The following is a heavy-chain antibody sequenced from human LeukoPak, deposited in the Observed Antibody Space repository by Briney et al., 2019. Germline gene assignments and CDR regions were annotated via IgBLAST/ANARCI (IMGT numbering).Heavy chain of an antibody. D-gene: IGHD2-2*01. CDR2: IYYSGRT. V-gene: IGHV4-59*01. CDR3: ARSSMSSDQRYAIDY. Sequence: SSEILSLTCTVSGGSISSYSWNWIRQPPGRGLEWIGYIYYSGRTNYIPSLKSRVTISVDTSKNQFSLNLSSVTAADTAVYYCARSSMSSDQRYAIDYWGQGTLVTVSS. J-gene: IGHJ4*02. CDR1: GGSISSYS.